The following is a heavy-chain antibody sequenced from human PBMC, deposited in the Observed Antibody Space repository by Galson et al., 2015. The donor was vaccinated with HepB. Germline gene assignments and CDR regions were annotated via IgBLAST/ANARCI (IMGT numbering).Heavy chain of an antibody. CDR2: IKQDGTEE. CDR1: GFTFSTYW. J-gene: IGHJ3*02. Sequence: SLRLSCAASGFTFSTYWINWIRQAPGKGLEWVANIKQDGTEEYYVDSVKGRFTVSRDNAKNSVYLQMNSLRAEDTAVYYCAREGSGPAFDIWGQGTMVTVSS. CDR3: AREGSGPAFDI. D-gene: IGHD3-10*01. V-gene: IGHV3-7*03.